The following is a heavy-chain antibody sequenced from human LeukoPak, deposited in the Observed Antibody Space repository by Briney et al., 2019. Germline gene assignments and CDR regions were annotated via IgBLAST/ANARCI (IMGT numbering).Heavy chain of an antibody. D-gene: IGHD3-3*01. Sequence: PGGSLRLSCAASGFTFSSYAMHWVRQAPGKGLEWVAVISYDGSNKYYADSVKGRFTISRDNSKNTLYLQMNSLRAEDTAVYYCARDRNDFWSGYYSQNNYYYYGMDVWGQGTTVTVSS. J-gene: IGHJ6*02. CDR1: GFTFSSYA. CDR2: ISYDGSNK. CDR3: ARDRNDFWSGYYSQNNYYYYGMDV. V-gene: IGHV3-30-3*01.